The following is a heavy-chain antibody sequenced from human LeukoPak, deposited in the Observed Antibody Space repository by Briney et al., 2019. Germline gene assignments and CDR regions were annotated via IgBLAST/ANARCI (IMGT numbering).Heavy chain of an antibody. CDR1: RFTFTVSF. Sequence: SLCLSSAASRFTFTVSFTSCIRQPPGEWLGWDSYISSSGSTIYYADSVKGRFTISRDNAQNSYLQRNSLRAEDTAVYYCARDGHAYGYGSPHYWGQGTLVTVSS. J-gene: IGHJ4*02. V-gene: IGHV3-11*01. D-gene: IGHD3-10*01. CDR2: ISSSGSTI. CDR3: ARDGHAYGYGSPHY.